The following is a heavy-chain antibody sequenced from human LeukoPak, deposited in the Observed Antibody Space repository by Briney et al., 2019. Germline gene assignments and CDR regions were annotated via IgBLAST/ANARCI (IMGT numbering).Heavy chain of an antibody. D-gene: IGHD3-10*01. CDR3: ARGYSASDGLDV. CDR2: INQDGSDK. J-gene: IGHJ6*02. V-gene: IGHV3-7*04. Sequence: GGSLRLSCTASGFTFTSHWMTWVRQAAGKGLEWVANINQDGSDKYYMDSGKGRFTISRDNAKKSMDLQMNSLRPEDTAVYYCARGYSASDGLDVWGQGTTVIVSS. CDR1: GFTFTSHW.